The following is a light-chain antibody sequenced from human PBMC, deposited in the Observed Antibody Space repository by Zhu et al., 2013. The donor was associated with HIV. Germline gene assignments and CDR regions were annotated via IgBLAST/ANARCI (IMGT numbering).Light chain of an antibody. V-gene: IGLV3-1*01. Sequence: SYVLTQPPSVSVSPGHTASITCSGDKLGDKYACWYQQKPGQAPVLVIFHDNDRPSGIPDRFSGSNSGNTATLTITRVEAVDEADYFCQVWDSRSDQPVFGPGTYVSVL. J-gene: IGLJ1*01. CDR3: QVWDSRSDQPV. CDR1: KLGDKY. CDR2: HDN.